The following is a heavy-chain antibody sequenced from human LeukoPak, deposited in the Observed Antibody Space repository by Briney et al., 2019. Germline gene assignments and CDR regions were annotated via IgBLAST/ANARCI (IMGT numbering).Heavy chain of an antibody. CDR2: IYYSGST. CDR3: ATIPLCSGGSCYTRRDY. Sequence: GSLRLSCAASGFTFSSYWMSWIRQPPGKGLEWIGYIYYSGSTNYNPSLKSRVTISVDTSKNQFSLKLSSVTAADTAVYYCATIPLCSGGSCYTRRDYWGQGTLVTVSS. CDR1: GFTFSSYW. D-gene: IGHD2-15*01. V-gene: IGHV4-59*01. J-gene: IGHJ4*02.